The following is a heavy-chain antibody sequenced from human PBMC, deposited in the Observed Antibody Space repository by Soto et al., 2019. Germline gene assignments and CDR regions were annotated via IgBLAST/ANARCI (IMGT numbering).Heavy chain of an antibody. CDR2: ISPGSRYP. CDR1: GFTFDGSC. V-gene: IGHV3-11*06. CDR3: VRGGGGGLFDH. D-gene: IGHD2-15*01. J-gene: IGHJ4*03. Sequence: XGSRRLSCAGSGFTFDGSCMSWIRQAPGKGLEWLSYISPGSRYPAYADSVKGRFTISRANAKRSLYLQMMGLTAEDTAIYYCVRGGGGGLFDHWGHGTMVTVSS.